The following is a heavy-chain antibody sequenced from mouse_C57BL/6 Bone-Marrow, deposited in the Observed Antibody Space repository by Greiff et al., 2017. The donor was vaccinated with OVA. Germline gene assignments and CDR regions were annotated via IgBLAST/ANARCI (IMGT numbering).Heavy chain of an antibody. V-gene: IGHV1-5*01. J-gene: IGHJ2*01. CDR2: IYPGNSDT. D-gene: IGHD3-2*02. CDR1: GYTFTSYW. CDR3: AIKDSSGYEGY. Sequence: VQLQQSGTVLARPGASVKMSCKTSGYTFTSYWMHWVKQRPGQGLEWIGAIYPGNSDTSYNQKFKGKAKLTAVTSASTAYMELSSLTNEDSAVYYCAIKDSSGYEGYWGQGTTLTVSS.